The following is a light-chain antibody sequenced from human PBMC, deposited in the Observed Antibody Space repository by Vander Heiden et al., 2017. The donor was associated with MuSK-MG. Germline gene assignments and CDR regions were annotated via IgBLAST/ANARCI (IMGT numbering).Light chain of an antibody. V-gene: IGLV3-19*01. CDR2: VKN. J-gene: IGLJ2*01. Sequence: SSELTQDPAVSVALGQTVRITCQGDSLRSYYASWYQQKPGQAPVLVIYVKNNRPSGIPDRFSGSSSGNTASLTITGAQAEDEADDYCNSRDSSGNHLEVFGGGTKLTVL. CDR1: SLRSYY. CDR3: NSRDSSGNHLEV.